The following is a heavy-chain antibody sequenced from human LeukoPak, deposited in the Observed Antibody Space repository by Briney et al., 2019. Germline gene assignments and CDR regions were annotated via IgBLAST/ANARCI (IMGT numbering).Heavy chain of an antibody. Sequence: PSQTLSLTCSVSGDSISGGGFYWTWIRQPPGKGLEWIGNIYYSGSTYYNPSLKSRVTISVDTSKNQFSLKLSSVAAADTAVYYCARKLHSGYYYYWGQGTLVTVSS. CDR2: IYYSGST. D-gene: IGHD3-22*01. CDR1: GDSISGGGFY. CDR3: ARKLHSGYYYY. V-gene: IGHV4-30-2*01. J-gene: IGHJ4*02.